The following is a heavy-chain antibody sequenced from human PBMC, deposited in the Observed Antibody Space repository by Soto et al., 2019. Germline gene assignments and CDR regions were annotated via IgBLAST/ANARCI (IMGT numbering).Heavy chain of an antibody. CDR2: ISWNSGSI. Sequence: EVQLVESGGGLVQPGRSLRLSCAASGFTFDDYAMHWVRQAPGKGLEWVSGISWNSGSIGYADSVKGRFTISRDNAKNSLYLQMNSLRAEDTALYYCAKDGKERRSFYDYWGQGTLVTVSS. V-gene: IGHV3-9*01. CDR3: AKDGKERRSFYDY. D-gene: IGHD3-10*01. J-gene: IGHJ4*02. CDR1: GFTFDDYA.